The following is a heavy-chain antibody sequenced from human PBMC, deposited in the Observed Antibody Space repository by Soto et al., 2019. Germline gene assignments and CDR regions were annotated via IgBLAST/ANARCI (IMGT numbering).Heavy chain of an antibody. D-gene: IGHD5-18*01. CDR2: TYYSGST. Sequence: SETLSLTCAVYGGSFSGYYWSWIRQPPGKGLEWIGYTYYSGSTGYNPSLKTRLSMSVDRSKNQFTLRLTSVTAADTAVYFCATESGSTYGYFDHWGQGTQVTVSS. CDR1: GGSFSGYY. CDR3: ATESGSTYGYFDH. V-gene: IGHV4-30-4*01. J-gene: IGHJ4*02.